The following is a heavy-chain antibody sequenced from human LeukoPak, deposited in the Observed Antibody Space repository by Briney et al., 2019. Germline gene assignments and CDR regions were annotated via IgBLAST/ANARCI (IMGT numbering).Heavy chain of an antibody. CDR2: VTSGGGGT. V-gene: IGHV3-23*01. J-gene: IGHJ4*01. CDR1: GFSFSSYA. Sequence: GGSLRLSCEAPGFSFSSYAFAWVRQGPGKGLEWVAAVTSGGGGTHFADSVKGRFTISRDNTKNTMYLQMNSLRVDDTAMYFCGSDPNGDYVGALGYWGRGALVTVSS. CDR3: GSDPNGDYVGALGY. D-gene: IGHD2-8*01.